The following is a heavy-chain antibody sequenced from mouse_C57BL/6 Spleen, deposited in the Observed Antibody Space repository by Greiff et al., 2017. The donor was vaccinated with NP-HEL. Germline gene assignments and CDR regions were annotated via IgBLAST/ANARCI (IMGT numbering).Heavy chain of an antibody. J-gene: IGHJ1*03. CDR1: GFTFSDYG. D-gene: IGHD2-4*01. CDR2: ISSGSSTI. Sequence: EVKVVESGGGLVKPGGSLKLSCAASGFTFSDYGMHWVRQAPEKGLEWVAYISSGSSTIYYADTVKGRFTISRDNAKNTLFLQMTSLRSEDTAMYYCARGVYYDYDRYWYFDVWGTGTTVTVSS. V-gene: IGHV5-17*01. CDR3: ARGVYYDYDRYWYFDV.